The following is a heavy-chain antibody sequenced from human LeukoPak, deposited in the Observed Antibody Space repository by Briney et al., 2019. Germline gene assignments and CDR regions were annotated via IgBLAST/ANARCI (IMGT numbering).Heavy chain of an antibody. CDR2: IWHDGSDH. J-gene: IGHJ5*02. CDR3: ARGGTTGNWFDP. Sequence: GGSLRLSCVASGFGFNIYAMHWVRQTPGKGLEWVATIWHDGSDHRYVDSVRGRFTISRDNSKDTVYLQMNDLRVEDTAICYCARGGTTGNWFDPWGQGILVTVSS. D-gene: IGHD3-16*01. V-gene: IGHV3-33*01. CDR1: GFGFNIYA.